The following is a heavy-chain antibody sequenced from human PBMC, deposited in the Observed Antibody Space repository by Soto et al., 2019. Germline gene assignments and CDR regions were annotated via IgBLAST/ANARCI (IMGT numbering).Heavy chain of an antibody. V-gene: IGHV1-18*01. Sequence: QVQLVQSGAEVKKPGASVKVSCKASGYTFTSYGISWVRQAPGQGLEWMGWISAYNGNTNYAQKLQGRVTMTTDKSTSTAYMELRSLRSDDTALYYCARDVEYSGYDLKAAFDIWGQGTMVTVSS. CDR1: GYTFTSYG. CDR2: ISAYNGNT. CDR3: ARDVEYSGYDLKAAFDI. D-gene: IGHD5-12*01. J-gene: IGHJ3*02.